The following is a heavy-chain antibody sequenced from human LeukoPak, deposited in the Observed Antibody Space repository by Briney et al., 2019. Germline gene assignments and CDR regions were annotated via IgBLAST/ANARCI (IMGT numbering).Heavy chain of an antibody. V-gene: IGHV1-69*05. CDR3: ARGGSSGPYYYYYYMDV. CDR1: GGTFSSYA. D-gene: IGHD3-22*01. Sequence: SVKVSCKASGGTFSSYAISWVRQAPGQGLEWMGGIIPIFGTANYAQKFQGRVTITTDESTSTAYMELSSLRSEDTAVYYCARGGSSGPYYYYYYMDVWGKGTTVTASS. CDR2: IIPIFGTA. J-gene: IGHJ6*03.